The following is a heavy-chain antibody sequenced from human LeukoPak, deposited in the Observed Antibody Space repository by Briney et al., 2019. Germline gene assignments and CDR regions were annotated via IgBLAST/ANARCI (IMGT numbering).Heavy chain of an antibody. CDR2: INPNSGGT. CDR1: GYTFTGYY. D-gene: IGHD3-10*01. CDR3: ARDQRRFGELLGY. Sequence: ASVKVSCKASGYTFTGYYMHWVRQAPGQGLEWMGWINPNSGGTNYTQKFQGRVTMTRDTSISTASMELSRLRADDTAVYYCARDQRRFGELLGYWGQGSLVTVSS. J-gene: IGHJ4*02. V-gene: IGHV1-2*02.